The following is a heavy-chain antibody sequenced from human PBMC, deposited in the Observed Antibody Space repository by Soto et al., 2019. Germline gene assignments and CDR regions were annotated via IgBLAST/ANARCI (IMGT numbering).Heavy chain of an antibody. CDR3: ASEDMSGTYYFDY. V-gene: IGHV4-61*01. D-gene: IGHD1-26*01. CDR1: GAPVSSETRF. J-gene: IGHJ4*02. CDR2: MYSSGSS. Sequence: QVQLQESGPGLVKPSETLSLTCTVSGAPVSSETRFWAWIRRRPGRWLEWFGYMYSSGSSNSNPALTSRATLTVDRSRNQFSRSLNSVTAADTAVYYCASEDMSGTYYFDYWGPGMQVTVSS.